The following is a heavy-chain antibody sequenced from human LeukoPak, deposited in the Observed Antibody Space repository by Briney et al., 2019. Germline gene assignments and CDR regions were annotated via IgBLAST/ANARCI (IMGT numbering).Heavy chain of an antibody. CDR2: IYVAGSA. CDR1: GFTVSSNY. V-gene: IGHV3-53*01. D-gene: IGHD2-2*01. Sequence: GGSLRLSCAASGFTVSSNYMSWVRQAPGKGLEWVSTIYVAGSAYYADFLKGRFTISRDNSKNTVYLQMNSLRADDTAVYYCARAIQFQLLKGYFDYWGQGALVTVSS. J-gene: IGHJ4*02. CDR3: ARAIQFQLLKGYFDY.